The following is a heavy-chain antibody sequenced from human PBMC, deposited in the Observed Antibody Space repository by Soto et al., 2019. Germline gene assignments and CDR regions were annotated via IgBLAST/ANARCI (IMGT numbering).Heavy chain of an antibody. J-gene: IGHJ4*01. V-gene: IGHV4-31*03. Sequence: QVQLLESGPRLLKPSQTLSLTCTVSGGSLNSGAYYWSWLRQNPAKGLEWIASIYDTGTTAYTPSLRSRLSMSIDTSKRQFSLTLTSVTAADTAVYYCARVAHSGDFEDFWGQGTLVTVSS. CDR3: ARVAHSGDFEDF. CDR1: GGSLNSGAYY. D-gene: IGHD4-17*01. CDR2: IYDTGTT.